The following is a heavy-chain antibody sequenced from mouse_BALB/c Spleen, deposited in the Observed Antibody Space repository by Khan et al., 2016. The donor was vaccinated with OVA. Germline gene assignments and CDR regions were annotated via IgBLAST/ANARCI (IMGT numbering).Heavy chain of an antibody. Sequence: QVQLKQSGAELARPGASVKMSCKASGYTFTSYTIHWIKERPGQGLEWIGNINPSNGYTNYNQKFKDKAKLTTDKSSTTAYLQLSSLTSDDSAVYNCVRDGSNHGSDGWFAYWGQGTLVTVSA. CDR1: GYTFTSYT. J-gene: IGHJ3*01. D-gene: IGHD4-1*01. V-gene: IGHV1-4*01. CDR3: VRDGSNHGSDGWFAY. CDR2: INPSNGYT.